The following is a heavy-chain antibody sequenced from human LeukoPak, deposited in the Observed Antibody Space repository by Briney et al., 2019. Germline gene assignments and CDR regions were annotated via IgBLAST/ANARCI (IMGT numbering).Heavy chain of an antibody. D-gene: IGHD3-22*01. CDR2: IYSSGST. J-gene: IGHJ4*02. Sequence: SETLSLTCTVSGGSISNYYWSWIRQPPGKGLEWIGYIYSSGSTNYNPSLKSRVTISVDTSKNQFSLKLSSVTAADTAVYYCARAVGGYYYDSSGYYKVEYYFDYWGQGTLVTVSS. CDR1: GGSISNYY. V-gene: IGHV4-59*08. CDR3: ARAVGGYYYDSSGYYKVEYYFDY.